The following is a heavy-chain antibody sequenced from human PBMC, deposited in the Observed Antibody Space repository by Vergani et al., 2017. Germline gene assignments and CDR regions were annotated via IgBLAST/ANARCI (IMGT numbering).Heavy chain of an antibody. CDR1: GYTFTSYG. CDR2: ISAYNGNT. CDR3: AGDPDMVVVXAAPYYYYYYGMDV. J-gene: IGHJ6*02. V-gene: IGHV1-18*04. D-gene: IGHD2-2*01. Sequence: QVQLVQSGAEVKKPGASVKVSCKASGYTFTSYGISWVRQAPGQGLEWMGWISAYNGNTNYAQTLQGRVTMTTDTSTSTAYMKLRSLRSDDTAVYYCAGDPDMVVVXAAPYYYYYYGMDVWGQGTTVTVSS.